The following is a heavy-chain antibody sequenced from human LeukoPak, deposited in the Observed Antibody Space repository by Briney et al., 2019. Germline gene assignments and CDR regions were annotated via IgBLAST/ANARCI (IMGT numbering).Heavy chain of an antibody. CDR3: ASGPLISYNSSTYPPFDY. Sequence: GALRLSCAASGFTFSSYSMNWVRQAPGKGLEWVSSISPTGNYIYYSDSVKGRFTISRDNAKNSLYLQMNSLRAEDTAVYYCASGPLISYNSSTYPPFDYWGQGTLVIVSS. J-gene: IGHJ4*02. CDR1: GFTFSSYS. V-gene: IGHV3-21*01. D-gene: IGHD6-6*01. CDR2: ISPTGNYI.